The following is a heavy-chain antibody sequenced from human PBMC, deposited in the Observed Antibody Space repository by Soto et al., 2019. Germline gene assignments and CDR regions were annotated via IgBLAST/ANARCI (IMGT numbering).Heavy chain of an antibody. CDR3: ARNNCSGGSCYSRWYFDL. Sequence: QVQLQESGPGLVKPSQTLSLTCTVSGGSISSGGYYWSWIRQHPGKGLEWIGYIYYSGSTYYNRSLKSRVTISVDTSKNQFSLKLSSVTAADTAVYYCARNNCSGGSCYSRWYFDLWGRGTLVTVSS. CDR2: IYYSGST. CDR1: GGSISSGGYY. J-gene: IGHJ2*01. V-gene: IGHV4-31*03. D-gene: IGHD2-15*01.